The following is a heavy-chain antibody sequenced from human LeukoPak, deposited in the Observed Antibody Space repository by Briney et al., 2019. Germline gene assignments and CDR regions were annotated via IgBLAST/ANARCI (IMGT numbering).Heavy chain of an antibody. Sequence: GGSLRLSCAASGLTFNNAWMSRVRQAPGKGLEWVGHIRSKTDGGTTDYAAPVKGRFSISRDDSKNTLYLQMNSLKTEDTAVYYCTTINWAAFDSWGQGTLVTVSS. J-gene: IGHJ4*02. CDR3: TTINWAAFDS. V-gene: IGHV3-15*01. CDR2: IRSKTDGGTT. CDR1: GLTFNNAW. D-gene: IGHD7-27*01.